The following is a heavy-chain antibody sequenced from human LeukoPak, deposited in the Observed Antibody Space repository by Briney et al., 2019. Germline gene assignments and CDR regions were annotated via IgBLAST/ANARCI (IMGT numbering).Heavy chain of an antibody. V-gene: IGHV1-46*01. D-gene: IGHD1-26*01. CDR1: GYILSSYN. CDR3: ARGQVGATGCFDY. CDR2: INPSGGGT. J-gene: IGHJ4*02. Sequence: ASVKVSCKASGYILSSYNMHWVRQAPGQGLEWVGIINPSGGGTKYAQKFQGRVTLTRDKSTSPVYMELSSLTSEDTAVYYCARGQVGATGCFDYWGQGTLVTVSS.